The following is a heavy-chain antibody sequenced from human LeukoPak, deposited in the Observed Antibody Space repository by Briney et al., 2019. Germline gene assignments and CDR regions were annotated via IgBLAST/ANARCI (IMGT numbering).Heavy chain of an antibody. CDR1: GFTFSTYN. J-gene: IGHJ6*03. CDR2: ISSDSNYI. D-gene: IGHD3-3*01. Sequence: PGGSLRLSCATSGFTFSTYNMNWVRQAPGKGLEWVSSISSDSNYIYYSNSVKGRFTISRDNAKSSLYLQMNSPRAEDTAVYYCAKGNYDFWTPYMDVWGKGTTVTVSS. CDR3: AKGNYDFWTPYMDV. V-gene: IGHV3-21*01.